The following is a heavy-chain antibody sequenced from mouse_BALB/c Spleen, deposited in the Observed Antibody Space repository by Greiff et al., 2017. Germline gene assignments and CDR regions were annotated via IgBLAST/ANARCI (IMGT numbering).Heavy chain of an antibody. CDR2: IYPGNSDT. D-gene: IGHD2-3*01. V-gene: IGHV1-5*01. Sequence: VQLQQSGTVLARPGASVKMSCKASGYTFTSYWMHWVKQRPGQGLEWIGAIYPGNSDTSYNQKFKGKAKLTAVTSTSTAYMELSSLTNEDSAVYYCARGGVYDGYYGDYWGQGTLVTVSA. J-gene: IGHJ3*01. CDR3: ARGGVYDGYYGDY. CDR1: GYTFTSYW.